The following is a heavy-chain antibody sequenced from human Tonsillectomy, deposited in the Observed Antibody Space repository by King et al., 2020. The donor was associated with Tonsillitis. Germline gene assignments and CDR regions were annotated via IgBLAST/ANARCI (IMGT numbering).Heavy chain of an antibody. V-gene: IGHV1-69*09. J-gene: IGHJ4*02. Sequence: QLVQSGAEVKKPGSSVKVSCKASGGTFSSHSINWVRQAPGQGLEWMGRIIPMLDITNYAQKFQGRVTITADKSTYTAYMELSSLRSEDTDVFYCARDTGYYFDYWGQGSLVTVSS. D-gene: IGHD2-8*02. CDR2: IIPMLDIT. CDR3: ARDTGYYFDY. CDR1: GGTFSSHS.